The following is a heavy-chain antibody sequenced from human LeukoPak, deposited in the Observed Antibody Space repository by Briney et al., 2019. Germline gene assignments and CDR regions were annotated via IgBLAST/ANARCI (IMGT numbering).Heavy chain of an antibody. Sequence: PGGSPRLSSVASGYTFRTYVLSRGREAPGKGLEWVSAITGDSLSKYTAYSVKGRFTISRDNFKNTLYLQMNSLRSEDTAVYYCAKGSEERRPYYFDYWGQGTLVTVSS. CDR3: AKGSEERRPYYFDY. J-gene: IGHJ4*02. V-gene: IGHV3-23*01. D-gene: IGHD6-19*01. CDR2: ITGDSLSK. CDR1: GYTFRTYV.